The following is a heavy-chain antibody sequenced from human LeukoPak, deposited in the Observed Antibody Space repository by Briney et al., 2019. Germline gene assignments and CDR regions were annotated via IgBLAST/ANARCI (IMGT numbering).Heavy chain of an antibody. CDR1: GFTFSSYS. J-gene: IGHJ4*02. D-gene: IGHD3-22*01. CDR2: ISSSSGTI. CDR3: ARDRRSGYYSHFDY. Sequence: GGSLRLSCAASGFTFSSYSMNWVRQAPGKGLEWVSYISSSSGTIYYADSVKGRFTISRDNAKNSLYLQMNSLRDEDTAVYYCARDRRSGYYSHFDYWGQGTLVTVSS. V-gene: IGHV3-48*02.